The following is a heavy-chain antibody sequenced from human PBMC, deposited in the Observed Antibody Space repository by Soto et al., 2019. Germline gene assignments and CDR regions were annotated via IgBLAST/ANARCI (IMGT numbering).Heavy chain of an antibody. D-gene: IGHD6-6*01. CDR2: INSDGSST. J-gene: IGHJ6*03. CDR1: GFTFSSYW. Sequence: EVQLVESGGGLVQPGGSLRLSCAASGFTFSSYWMHWVRQAPGKGLVWVSRINSDGSSTSYADSVKGRCTISRDNAKNKLYLQMIRLRAVDTAVYYCARDNEGQLGLYYYYMDVWGKGTTVTVSS. CDR3: ARDNEGQLGLYYYYMDV. V-gene: IGHV3-74*01.